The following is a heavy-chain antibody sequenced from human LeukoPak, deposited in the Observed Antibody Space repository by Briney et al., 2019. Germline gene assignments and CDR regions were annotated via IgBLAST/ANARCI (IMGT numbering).Heavy chain of an antibody. V-gene: IGHV1-8*01. CDR1: GYTFTSYD. CDR2: MNPNSGNT. CDR3: ARGSQYCSSTSCYRVYYYYGMDV. Sequence: ASVKVSCKVSGYTFTSYDINWVRQATGQGLEWMGWMNPNSGNTGYAQKFQGRVTMTRNTSISTAYMELSSLRSEDTAVYYCARGSQYCSSTSCYRVYYYYGMDVWGQGTTVTVSS. D-gene: IGHD2-2*01. J-gene: IGHJ6*02.